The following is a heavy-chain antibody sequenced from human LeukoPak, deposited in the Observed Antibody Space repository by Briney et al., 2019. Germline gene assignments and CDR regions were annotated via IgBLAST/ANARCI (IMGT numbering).Heavy chain of an antibody. CDR1: GGTFSSYA. CDR3: ASPRGIAAAGNYYFDY. D-gene: IGHD6-13*01. Sequence: SVKVSCKASGGTFSSYAISWVRQVPGQGLEWMGRIIPILGIANYAQKFQGRVTITADKSTSTAYMELSSLRSEDTAVYYCASPRGIAAAGNYYFDYWGQGTLVTVSS. J-gene: IGHJ4*02. V-gene: IGHV1-69*04. CDR2: IIPILGIA.